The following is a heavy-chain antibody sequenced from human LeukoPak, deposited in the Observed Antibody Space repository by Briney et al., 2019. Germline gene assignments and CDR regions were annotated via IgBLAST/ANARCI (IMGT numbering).Heavy chain of an antibody. CDR3: ARVSGRIMGATPSWFDP. CDR2: IYYSGST. Sequence: SETLPLTCTVSGGSISSYYWSWIRQPPGKGLEWIGYIYYSGSTYYNPSLKSRVTISVDTSKNQFSLKLSSVTAADTAVYYCARVSGRIMGATPSWFDPWGQGTLVTVSS. V-gene: IGHV4-59*01. D-gene: IGHD1-26*01. J-gene: IGHJ5*02. CDR1: GGSISSYY.